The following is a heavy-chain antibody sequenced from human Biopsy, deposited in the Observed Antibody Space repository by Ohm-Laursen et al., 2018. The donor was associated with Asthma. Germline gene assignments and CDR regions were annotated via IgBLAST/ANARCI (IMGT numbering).Heavy chain of an antibody. V-gene: IGHV3-30*03. J-gene: IGHJ4*02. CDR1: RFNSRSYG. Sequence: SLRLSCTASRFNSRSYGMHWVRQAPGKGLEWLAIISYDGSNKVYADSVRGRFTIARDNSKNTLYLQMNSLRVDDTGVYYCARDSSGSHFDYWGQGTLVTVSS. CDR3: ARDSSGSHFDY. D-gene: IGHD6-19*01. CDR2: ISYDGSNK.